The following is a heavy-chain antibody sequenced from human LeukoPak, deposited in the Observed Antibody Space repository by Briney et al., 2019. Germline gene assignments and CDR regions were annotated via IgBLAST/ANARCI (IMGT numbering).Heavy chain of an antibody. V-gene: IGHV1-18*04. CDR3: ARNGRVRRVVKDLFEY. CDR1: GYTFTGYY. Sequence: GASVKVSCKASGYTFTGYYMHWVRQAPGQGLEWMGRVSPYNGNTYYSQRFQDRVTITKDTSTGTAYMDLRNLRTDDTAMYYCARNGRVRRVVKDLFEYWGQGTLVAVSS. D-gene: IGHD3-10*01. CDR2: VSPYNGNT. J-gene: IGHJ4*02.